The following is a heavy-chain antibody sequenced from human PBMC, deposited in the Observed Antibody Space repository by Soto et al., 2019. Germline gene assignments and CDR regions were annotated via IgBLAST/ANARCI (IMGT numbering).Heavy chain of an antibody. CDR2: ISDTGGST. CDR1: GFTFDSYA. V-gene: IGHV3-23*01. J-gene: IGHJ4*02. Sequence: LRLSCVASGFTFDSYAMNWVRQAPGKGLEWVSGISDTGGSTYYAGSVKGRFTISRDNSRKTLYLHVNSLRAEDTAVYYCAKEEIGDEAYFDYWGQGIPVTVSS. CDR3: AKEEIGDEAYFDY.